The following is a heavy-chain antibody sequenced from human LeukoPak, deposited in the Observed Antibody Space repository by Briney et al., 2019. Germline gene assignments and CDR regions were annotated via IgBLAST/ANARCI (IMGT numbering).Heavy chain of an antibody. CDR3: TRHYYYDSSGFDY. J-gene: IGHJ4*02. V-gene: IGHV4-59*01. CDR1: GGSIRSYY. D-gene: IGHD3-22*01. Sequence: SETLSLTCTVSGGSIRSYYWSWIRQPPGKGLEWIGYIYYSGSTNYNPSLKSRVTISVDTSKNQFSLKLSSVTAADTAVYYCTRHYYYDSSGFDYWGQGTLVTVSS. CDR2: IYYSGST.